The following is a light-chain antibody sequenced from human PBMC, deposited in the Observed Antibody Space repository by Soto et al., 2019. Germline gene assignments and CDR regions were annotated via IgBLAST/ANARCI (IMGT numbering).Light chain of an antibody. CDR1: SSDVGSYNL. J-gene: IGLJ1*01. Sequence: QSALTQPASVSGSPGQSFTISCTGTSSDVGSYNLVSWYQQHPGKAPKLMIYGVNKRPSVVSNRFTGSKSGNTASLTISGLQAEDEADYYCCSYAGISPFYVFGTGTKLTVL. CDR2: GVN. CDR3: CSYAGISPFYV. V-gene: IGLV2-23*02.